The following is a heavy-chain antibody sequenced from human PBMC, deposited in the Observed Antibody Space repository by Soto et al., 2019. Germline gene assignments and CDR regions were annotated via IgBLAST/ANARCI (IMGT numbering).Heavy chain of an antibody. V-gene: IGHV1-46*03. J-gene: IGHJ5*02. D-gene: IGHD3-9*01. CDR1: GYSFTSYY. Sequence: QVQLVQSGAEVKKPGASVKVACKASGYSFTSYYVHWVRQAPGQGLEWVGFINPSDGSTSYAQNFQGRVTMHRDTSTSTVYMELSSLRSEHTAVYYCARDHDILTSGWFDPWGQGTLVTVSS. CDR2: INPSDGST. CDR3: ARDHDILTSGWFDP.